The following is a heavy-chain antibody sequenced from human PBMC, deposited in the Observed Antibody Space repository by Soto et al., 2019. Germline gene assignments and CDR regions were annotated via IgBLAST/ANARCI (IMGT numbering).Heavy chain of an antibody. J-gene: IGHJ3*01. D-gene: IGHD6-19*01. CDR3: ARGSYTRGQYEAFDP. CDR2: IFGDGDE. CDR1: GFSLSNGGVL. Sequence: QITLKESGPAVVKPTQTLTLTCTFSGFSLSNGGVLVGWVRQPPGETLEWLALIFGDGDERYTSSLTHRLTIAKVAPANHVVLLPANADCVDSGTYYSARGSYTRGQYEAFDPWGQATLVTVSS. V-gene: IGHV2-5*02.